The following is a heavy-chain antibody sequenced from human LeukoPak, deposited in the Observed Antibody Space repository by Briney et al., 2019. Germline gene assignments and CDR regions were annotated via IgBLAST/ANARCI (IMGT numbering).Heavy chain of an antibody. CDR2: IYHSGST. J-gene: IGHJ4*02. CDR1: GGSISSSNW. CDR3: ARGGWNKFDY. D-gene: IGHD3-22*01. V-gene: IGHV4-4*02. Sequence: SETLSLTCAVSGGSISSSNWWSWVRQPPGQGLEWIGEIYHSGSTNYNPSLKSRVTISVDTSKNQFSLKLSSVTAADTAVYYCARGGWNKFDYWGQGTLVTVSS.